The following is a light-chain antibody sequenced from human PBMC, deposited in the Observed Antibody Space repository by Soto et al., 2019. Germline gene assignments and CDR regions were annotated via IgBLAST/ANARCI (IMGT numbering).Light chain of an antibody. CDR2: GAF. CDR3: QQYGRAPDS. J-gene: IGKJ2*03. CDR1: QIMRASA. Sequence: EMVLTQSPGTLSFSPGEIATLSFRASQIMRASAFAWYQQKPGQATRLLIFGAFSRGTGIPDRFSGRGSWTDFTLTISRREPDDFAVYYCQQYGRAPDSFGQGTKLEIK. V-gene: IGKV3-20*01.